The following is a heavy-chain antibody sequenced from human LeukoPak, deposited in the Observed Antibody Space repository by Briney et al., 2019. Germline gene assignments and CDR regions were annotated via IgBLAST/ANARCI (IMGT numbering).Heavy chain of an antibody. Sequence: PGGSLRLSCAASGFTVSSNYMSWVRQAPGKGLEWVSVIYSGGSTYYADSVKGRFTISRDNSKNTLYLQMNSLRAEDTAVYYCAKDQSDITALDAFDIWGQGTMVTVSS. V-gene: IGHV3-53*05. J-gene: IGHJ3*02. CDR3: AKDQSDITALDAFDI. CDR1: GFTVSSNY. CDR2: IYSGGST. D-gene: IGHD2-15*01.